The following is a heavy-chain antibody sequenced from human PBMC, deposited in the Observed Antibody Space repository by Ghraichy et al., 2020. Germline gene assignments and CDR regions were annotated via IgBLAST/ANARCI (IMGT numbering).Heavy chain of an antibody. CDR1: GYTFTGYY. V-gene: IGHV1-2*04. CDR3: ARELPLSGSSSSPRGMDV. Sequence: ASVKVSCKASGYTFTGYYMHWVRQAPGQGLEWMGWINPNSGGTNYAQKFQGWVTMTRDTSISTAYMELSRLRSDDTAVYYCARELPLSGSSSSPRGMDVWGQGTTVTVSS. D-gene: IGHD6-6*01. J-gene: IGHJ6*02. CDR2: INPNSGGT.